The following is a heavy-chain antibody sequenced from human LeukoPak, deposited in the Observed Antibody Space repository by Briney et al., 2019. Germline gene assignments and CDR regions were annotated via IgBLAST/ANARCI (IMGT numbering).Heavy chain of an antibody. V-gene: IGHV4-59*08. D-gene: IGHD4-11*01. CDR2: VYYKGDT. CDR3: ARHVTVTYDAFDL. CDR1: GGSTTGYF. J-gene: IGHJ3*01. Sequence: SETLSLTCSVSGGSTTGYFWTWIRQPPGKGPEWIGYVYYKGDTSYSPSLDSRVSISVDTSKKQFSLKLNSVTAADTTMYYCARHVTVTYDAFDLWGQGTMVTVSS.